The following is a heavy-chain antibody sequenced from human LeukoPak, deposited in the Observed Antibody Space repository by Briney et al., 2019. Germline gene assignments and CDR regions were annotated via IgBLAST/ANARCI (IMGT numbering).Heavy chain of an antibody. V-gene: IGHV1-2*02. CDR2: IDPIGGGI. CDR3: ARGGSMIFGVLND. J-gene: IGHJ4*02. CDR1: GYTFTAYY. Sequence: ASVKVSCKASGYTFTAYYIHWVRQAPGQGLEWMGWIDPIGGGINYAQRSLGRVTLTRDTSISTAYSELSRLRSDDQAVGHCARGGSMIFGVLNDWGQGARVTVSS. D-gene: IGHD3/OR15-3a*01.